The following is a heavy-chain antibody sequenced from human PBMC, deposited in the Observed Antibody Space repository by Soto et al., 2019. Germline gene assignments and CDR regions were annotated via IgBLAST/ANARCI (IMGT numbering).Heavy chain of an antibody. CDR2: MYYSGST. J-gene: IGHJ4*02. V-gene: IGHV4-59*01. CDR3: ASKPTAAGTSYFEF. Sequence: PSETLSLTCTVSVGSISNYYWNWIRQPPGKGLEWIGYMYYSGSTNYNPSLKSRVTISVDTSKNQFSLKVSSVTAADTAVYYCASKPTAAGTSYFEFGGQLTMGFVS. CDR1: VGSISNYY. D-gene: IGHD6-13*01.